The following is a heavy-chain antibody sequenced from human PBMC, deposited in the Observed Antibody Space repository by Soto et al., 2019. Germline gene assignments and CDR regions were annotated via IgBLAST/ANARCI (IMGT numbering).Heavy chain of an antibody. J-gene: IGHJ6*02. CDR2: IDPSDSYT. V-gene: IGHV5-10-1*01. CDR3: ARRVLEGYSNYDGMDV. Sequence: GESLKISCKGSGYSFTSYWISWVRQMPGKGLEWMGRIDPSDSYTNYSPSFQGHVTISADKSISTAYLQWSSLKASDTAMYYCARRVLEGYSNYDGMDVWGQGTTVTVSS. CDR1: GYSFTSYW. D-gene: IGHD4-4*01.